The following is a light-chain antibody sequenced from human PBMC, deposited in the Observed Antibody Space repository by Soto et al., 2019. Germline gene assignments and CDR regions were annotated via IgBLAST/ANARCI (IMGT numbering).Light chain of an antibody. CDR3: QQVKSFPLT. CDR2: DAS. CDR1: QGISSW. Sequence: DIQMTQSPSSVSASVGDRVSITCRASQGISSWVAWYQQKPGEAPKLLISDASSLESGVSSRFSGSASGTVFTLTISSLQPEDFATYYCQQVKSFPLTFGGGTQVDIK. V-gene: IGKV1D-12*01. J-gene: IGKJ4*01.